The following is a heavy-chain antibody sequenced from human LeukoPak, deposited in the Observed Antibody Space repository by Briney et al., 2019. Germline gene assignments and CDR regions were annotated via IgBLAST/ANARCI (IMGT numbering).Heavy chain of an antibody. V-gene: IGHV3-23*01. J-gene: IGHJ6*04. Sequence: GGSLTLSCAASGFSFSSFAMTWVRQAPGNGLEWASGIIDTGGATYYADSVKGLFTISRDNYKNTLFLQMNSLRAEDTAVYYCAKFNGHPTTNYYMDVWGEGTTVTVSS. CDR1: GFSFSSFA. CDR3: AKFNGHPTTNYYMDV. CDR2: IIDTGGAT. D-gene: IGHD3-10*01.